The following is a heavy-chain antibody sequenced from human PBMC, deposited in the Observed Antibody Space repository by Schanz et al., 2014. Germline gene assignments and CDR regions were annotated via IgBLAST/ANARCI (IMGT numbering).Heavy chain of an antibody. Sequence: QMQLQESGPGLVKPSETLSLTCTVSGGSISIYYWSWIRQTAGAELEWIGRIHPSGSTNYSPSLNSRVSMSVDPSNTPFSRRLSSVTAADTAVYYCARDAGGSGSVWGQGTTVTVSS. CDR2: IHPSGST. CDR1: GGSISIYY. V-gene: IGHV4-4*07. D-gene: IGHD6-19*01. CDR3: ARDAGGSGSV. J-gene: IGHJ6*02.